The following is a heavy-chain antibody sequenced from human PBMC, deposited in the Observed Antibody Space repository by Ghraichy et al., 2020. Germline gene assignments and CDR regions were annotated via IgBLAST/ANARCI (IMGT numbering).Heavy chain of an antibody. D-gene: IGHD4-23*01. V-gene: IGHV4-30-4*01. CDR3: ARDNSPSRWPNWYFVL. CDR2: ISYSGST. Sequence: SETLSLTCTVSGGSLSSGGYYWSWIRQPPGKGLEWIGYISYSGSTYYNPSLKSRVTISVDTSKNQFSLKLSSVTAADTDVYFCARDNSPSRWPNWYFVLWGRGTLVTVSS. J-gene: IGHJ2*01. CDR1: GGSLSSGGYY.